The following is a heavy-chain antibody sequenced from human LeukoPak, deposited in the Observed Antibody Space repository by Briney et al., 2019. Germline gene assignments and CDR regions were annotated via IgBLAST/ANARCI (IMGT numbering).Heavy chain of an antibody. Sequence: SETLSLTCTVSGGSISGYYWSWIRQPAGEGLEWIGRIYSFGSTNYNPSLKSRVTMSVDTSKNQFSLRLSSVTAADTAVYYCARGLTMVFDYWGQGTLVTVSS. D-gene: IGHD3-10*01. CDR1: GGSISGYY. CDR3: ARGLTMVFDY. V-gene: IGHV4-4*07. J-gene: IGHJ4*02. CDR2: IYSFGST.